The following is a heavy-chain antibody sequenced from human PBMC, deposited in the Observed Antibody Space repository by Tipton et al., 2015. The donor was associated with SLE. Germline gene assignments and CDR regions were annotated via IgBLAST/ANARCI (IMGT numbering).Heavy chain of an antibody. Sequence: SLRLSCAASGFTFSSYAMSWVRQAPGKGLEWVSAISGSGGSTYYADSVKGRFTISRDNAKNSLYLQMNSLRAEDTAVYYCARDSSRGWFDYWGQGTLVTVSS. D-gene: IGHD6-19*01. CDR1: GFTFSSYA. V-gene: IGHV3-23*01. CDR3: ARDSSRGWFDY. J-gene: IGHJ4*02. CDR2: ISGSGGST.